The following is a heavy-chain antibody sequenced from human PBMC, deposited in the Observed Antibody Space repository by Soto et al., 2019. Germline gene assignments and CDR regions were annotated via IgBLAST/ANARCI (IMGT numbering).Heavy chain of an antibody. CDR3: VREDGKVGTNSAFDY. CDR2: INGRGNYI. V-gene: IGHV3-21*01. J-gene: IGHJ4*02. D-gene: IGHD1-26*01. CDR1: GFTFSTYT. Sequence: PGGSLSLSCASSGFTFSTYTMNWVRQAPGKGLEWVSSINGRGNYIYYAESVKGRFTISRDNAKNSLYLQVDRLRAEDTALYYCVREDGKVGTNSAFDYWGLGALVTVSS.